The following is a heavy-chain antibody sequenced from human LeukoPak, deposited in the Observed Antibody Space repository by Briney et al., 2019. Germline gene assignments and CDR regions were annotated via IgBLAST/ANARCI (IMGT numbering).Heavy chain of an antibody. Sequence: GASVKVSCKASGGTFSSCAISWVRQAPGQGLEWMGGLIPIFGTPSYAQKFQGRVTITTDESTSTAYMELNSLRSEDTAVYYCARAGSTVVLVPPDHRPFSFDYWGQGTLVTVSS. CDR2: LIPIFGTP. J-gene: IGHJ4*02. D-gene: IGHD1-1*01. CDR3: ARAGSTVVLVPPDHRPFSFDY. V-gene: IGHV1-69*05. CDR1: GGTFSSCA.